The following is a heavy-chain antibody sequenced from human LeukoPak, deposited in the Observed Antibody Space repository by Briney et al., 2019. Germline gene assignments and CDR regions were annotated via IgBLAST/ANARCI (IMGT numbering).Heavy chain of an antibody. V-gene: IGHV3-11*01. D-gene: IGHD3-10*02. CDR1: GFTFSDYY. J-gene: IGHJ6*04. Sequence: KPGGSLRLSCAASGFTFSDYYMNWIRQAPGKGLEWVSYISSGGGTRSYADSVKGRFTISRDNAKNSLYLQMNSLRAEDTAVYYCAELGITMIGGVWGKGTTVTISS. CDR3: AELGITMIGGV. CDR2: ISSGGGTR.